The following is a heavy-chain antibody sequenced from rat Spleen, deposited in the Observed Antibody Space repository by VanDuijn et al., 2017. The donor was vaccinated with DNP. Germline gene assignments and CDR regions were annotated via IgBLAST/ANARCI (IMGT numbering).Heavy chain of an antibody. D-gene: IGHD1-11*01. CDR1: GYSIASNY. CDR2: INSAGRT. Sequence: EVQLQESGPGLVKPSQSLSLTCSVTGYSIASNYWGWIRKFPGNELEWMGYINSAGRTNYNPSLKSRISITRETSKNQFFLQVRSVTTEDTATYYCARGLYDHKDYFDYGGQGVLVTVSS. V-gene: IGHV3-3*01. CDR3: ARGLYDHKDYFDY. J-gene: IGHJ2*01.